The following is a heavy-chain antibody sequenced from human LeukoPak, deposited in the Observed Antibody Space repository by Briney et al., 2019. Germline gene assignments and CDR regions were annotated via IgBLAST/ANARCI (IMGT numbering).Heavy chain of an antibody. CDR1: GGSISSYY. Sequence: SETLSLTCTVSGGSISSYYWSWIRQPPGKGLEWIGTIYYRGSNKNNPSLKSRVTISVDTSKNQFSLKLSSVTAADTAVYYCAREVAGIPLFDYWGQGTLVTVSS. J-gene: IGHJ4*02. CDR2: IYYRGSN. D-gene: IGHD5-18*01. CDR3: AREVAGIPLFDY. V-gene: IGHV4-59*01.